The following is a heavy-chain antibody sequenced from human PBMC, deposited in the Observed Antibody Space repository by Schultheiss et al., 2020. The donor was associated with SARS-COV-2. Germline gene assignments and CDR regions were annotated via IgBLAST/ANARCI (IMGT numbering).Heavy chain of an antibody. V-gene: IGHV3/OR16-9*01. D-gene: IGHD2-2*01. Sequence: GESLKISCAASGFTFSNHYTSWVRQAPGKGLEWVSYISGNSGYTNYADSVKGRFTISRDNAKNSLYLQMNSLRAEDTAVYYCARDGGGVVPAATHYYYYGMDVWGQGTTVTVSS. CDR3: ARDGGGVVPAATHYYYYGMDV. CDR2: ISGNSGYT. CDR1: GFTFSNHY. J-gene: IGHJ6*02.